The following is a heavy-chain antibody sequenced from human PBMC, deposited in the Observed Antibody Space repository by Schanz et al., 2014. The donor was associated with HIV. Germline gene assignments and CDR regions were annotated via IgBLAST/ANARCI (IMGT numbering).Heavy chain of an antibody. V-gene: IGHV3-30*03. CDR3: VRGLLFQGFFDS. J-gene: IGHJ4*02. CDR1: GFPFNSYG. Sequence: QVQLVESGGGVVQPGRSLKLSCVASGFPFNSYGMHWVRQAPGKGLEWVAATSYDGIKKNFADSVRGRFTISRDNSKNTLYLQMNSLRAEDTAVYYCVRGLLFQGFFDSWGQGALVTVSS. D-gene: IGHD3-10*01. CDR2: TSYDGIKK.